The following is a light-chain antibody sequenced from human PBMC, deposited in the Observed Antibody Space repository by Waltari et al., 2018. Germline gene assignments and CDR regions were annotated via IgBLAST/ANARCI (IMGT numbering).Light chain of an antibody. V-gene: IGKV3-20*01. Sequence: EIVLTQSPGPLSLSPGERGTLSCRATQTVSSSYLAWYQQKPGQAPRLLIYGASSRATGIPDRFSGSGSGTDFTLTISRVEPEDFAVYYCQQYGSSPPWTFGQGTKVEIK. J-gene: IGKJ1*01. CDR3: QQYGSSPPWT. CDR1: QTVSSSY. CDR2: GAS.